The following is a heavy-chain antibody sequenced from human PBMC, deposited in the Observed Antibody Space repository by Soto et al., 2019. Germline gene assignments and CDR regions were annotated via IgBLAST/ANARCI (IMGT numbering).Heavy chain of an antibody. V-gene: IGHV4-4*02. CDR3: ARSEATALDY. D-gene: IGHD1-26*01. Sequence: QVQLRESGPGLVKPSGTLSLTCIVSGGSMSSSNWWNWVRQPPGKGLEWIGETHHSGRTNYNPSLKSRVIISVDESKNHFSLKLSSVTAAATAVYYCARSEATALDYWGQGTLVTVSS. CDR1: GGSMSSSNW. J-gene: IGHJ4*02. CDR2: THHSGRT.